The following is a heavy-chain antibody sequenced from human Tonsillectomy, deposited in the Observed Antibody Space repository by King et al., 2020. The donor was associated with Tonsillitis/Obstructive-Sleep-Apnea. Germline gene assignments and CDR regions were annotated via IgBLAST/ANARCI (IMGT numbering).Heavy chain of an antibody. Sequence: QVQLVQSGAEVKKPGSSVKVSCKASGGTFSNYAISWVRQAPGQGLEWMGGIIPILGIANYAQKFQGRVTITADKSTSTAYMELSSLRSEDTAVYYCAREGGGSFSAALDIWGQGTMVTVSS. CDR2: IIPILGIA. D-gene: IGHD1-26*01. V-gene: IGHV1-69*10. CDR1: GGTFSNYA. CDR3: AREGGGSFSAALDI. J-gene: IGHJ3*02.